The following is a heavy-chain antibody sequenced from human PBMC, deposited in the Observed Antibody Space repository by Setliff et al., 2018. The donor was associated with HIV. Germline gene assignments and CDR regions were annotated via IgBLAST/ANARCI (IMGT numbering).Heavy chain of an antibody. J-gene: IGHJ4*02. CDR1: GGSISRYY. CDR2: IYPSGNT. V-gene: IGHV4-4*07. CDR3: ARDAGPHYGSGPPLEY. D-gene: IGHD3-10*01. Sequence: SETLSLTCTVSGGSISRYYWSWIRQPAGKGLEWIGRIYPSGNTNYNPSLKSRLTMSIDTSKNQFSLKLSSVTATDTAVYYCARDAGPHYGSGPPLEYWGQGIQVTVS.